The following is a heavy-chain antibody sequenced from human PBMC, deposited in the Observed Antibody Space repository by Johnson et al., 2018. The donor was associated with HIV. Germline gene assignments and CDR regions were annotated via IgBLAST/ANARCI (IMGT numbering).Heavy chain of an antibody. CDR1: GFTVSSNY. Sequence: QLVESGGGLVQPGGSLRLSCAASGFTVSSNYMTWVRQAPGKGLEWVSVIFSGGSTYYADSVKGRFTISRDNSKNTLYLQMNSLRAEDTAVFYCARACRDGYTCDVFDIWGQGTMVTVSS. CDR3: ARACRDGYTCDVFDI. CDR2: IFSGGST. D-gene: IGHD5-24*01. V-gene: IGHV3-66*01. J-gene: IGHJ3*02.